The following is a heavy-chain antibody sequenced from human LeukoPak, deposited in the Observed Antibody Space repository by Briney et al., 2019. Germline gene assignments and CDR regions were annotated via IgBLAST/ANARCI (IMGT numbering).Heavy chain of an antibody. Sequence: GGSLRLSCAASGFTFSSYSMNWVRQAPGKGLEWVAVISYDGSNKYYADSVKGRFTISRDNSKSTLYLQMNSLRTEDTAVYHCARTYYDFWSGQDWGQGTLVTVSS. CDR1: GFTFSSYS. V-gene: IGHV3-30*03. CDR2: ISYDGSNK. CDR3: ARTYYDFWSGQD. J-gene: IGHJ4*02. D-gene: IGHD3-3*01.